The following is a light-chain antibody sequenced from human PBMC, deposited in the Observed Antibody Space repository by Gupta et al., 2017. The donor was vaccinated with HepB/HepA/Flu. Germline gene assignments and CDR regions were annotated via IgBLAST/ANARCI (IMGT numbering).Light chain of an antibody. J-gene: IGKJ5*01. V-gene: IGKV3-11*01. CDR2: DAS. CDR1: QNISSN. Sequence: EDVLTQSPATLSLSPGERATLSCRASQNISSNLDWYQQKPGQAPRLLIYDASNRATGTPARFSGSGSGTDFTLTISSLEPEDFAVYYCQQRPNWPPSITFGQGTRLEIK. CDR3: QQRPNWPPSIT.